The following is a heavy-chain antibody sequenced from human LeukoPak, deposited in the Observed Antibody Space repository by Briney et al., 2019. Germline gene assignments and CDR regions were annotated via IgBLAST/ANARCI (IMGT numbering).Heavy chain of an antibody. CDR1: GFTFSSYG. CDR2: ISYDGSNK. CDR3: AKGLTVVYIDY. V-gene: IGHV3-30*18. J-gene: IGHJ4*02. D-gene: IGHD4-23*01. Sequence: GGSLRLSCAASGFTFSSYGMHWVRQAPGKGLEWVAVISYDGSNKYYADSVKGRFTISRDNSKNTLYLQMNSLRAEDTAVYYCAKGLTVVYIDYWGQGTLVTVSP.